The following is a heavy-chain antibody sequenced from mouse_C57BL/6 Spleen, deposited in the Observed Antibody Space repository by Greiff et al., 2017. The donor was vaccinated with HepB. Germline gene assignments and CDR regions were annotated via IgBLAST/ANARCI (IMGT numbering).Heavy chain of an antibody. J-gene: IGHJ3*01. CDR2: ISYDGSN. CDR3: ARDSQLFLFAY. Sequence: EVQLQESGPGLVKPSQSLSLTCSVTGYSITSGYYWNWIRQFPGNKLEWMGYISYDGSNNYNPSLKNRISITRDTSKNQFFLKLNSVTTEDTATYYCARDSQLFLFAYWGQGTLVTVSA. D-gene: IGHD4-1*02. V-gene: IGHV3-6*01. CDR1: GYSITSGYY.